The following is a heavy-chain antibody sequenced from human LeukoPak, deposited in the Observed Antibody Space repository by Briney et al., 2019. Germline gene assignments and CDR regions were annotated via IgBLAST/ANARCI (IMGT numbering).Heavy chain of an antibody. CDR1: GGSISSSSYY. CDR2: IYYSGST. V-gene: IGHV4-39*01. Sequence: PSETLPLTCTVSGGSISSSSYYWGWIRQPPGKGLEWIGSIYYSGSTYYNPSLKSRVTISVDTSKNQFSLKLSSVTAADTAVYYCASELGKVTMVRGVITWGQGTLVTVSS. CDR3: ASELGKVTMVRGVIT. D-gene: IGHD3-10*01. J-gene: IGHJ5*02.